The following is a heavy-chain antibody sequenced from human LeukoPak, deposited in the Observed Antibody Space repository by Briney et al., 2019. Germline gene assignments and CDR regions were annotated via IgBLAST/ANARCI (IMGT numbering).Heavy chain of an antibody. CDR1: GFTFSSYS. CDR2: ISSSSYM. Sequence: GGSLRLSCAASGFTFSSYSMNWVRQAPGKGLEWVSSISSSSYMYYADSVKGRFTISRDNGKNSLDLQMNSLRADDTAFYYCARDTLGEGEDANYAVYYFDYWGQGTVVTVSS. D-gene: IGHD4/OR15-4a*01. CDR3: ARDTLGEGEDANYAVYYFDY. V-gene: IGHV3-69-1*02. J-gene: IGHJ4*02.